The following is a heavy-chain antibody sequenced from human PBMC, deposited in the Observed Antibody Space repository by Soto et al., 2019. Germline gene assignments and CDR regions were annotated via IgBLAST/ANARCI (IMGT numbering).Heavy chain of an antibody. Sequence: QVHLVQSGAEVKKPGASVKVSCQASGYAFTTYGITWVRQAPGQGLEWMGWISAHNGNTNYAQKLQGRVTGTRDTTTSTAYMERRSLGSDDTAVYYCARGRYGDYWGQGALVTVSS. CDR1: GYAFTTYG. D-gene: IGHD1-1*01. CDR3: ARGRYGDY. J-gene: IGHJ4*02. CDR2: ISAHNGNT. V-gene: IGHV1-18*01.